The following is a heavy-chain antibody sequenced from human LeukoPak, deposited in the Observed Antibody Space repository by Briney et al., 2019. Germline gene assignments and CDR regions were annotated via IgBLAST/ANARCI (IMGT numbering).Heavy chain of an antibody. CDR3: ARRYSGSYGLYSHHSMDV. CDR2: FSHTGSP. V-gene: IGHV4-34*01. CDR1: GASFSGYS. J-gene: IGHJ6*03. D-gene: IGHD1-26*01. Sequence: PSETLSLTCAISGASFSGYSWTWIRQPPGKGLEWIGEFSHTGSPIYNPSLKSRVNISIDTSKNQFSLKLSSVTAADKAVYYCARRYSGSYGLYSHHSMDVWGKGTTVTISS.